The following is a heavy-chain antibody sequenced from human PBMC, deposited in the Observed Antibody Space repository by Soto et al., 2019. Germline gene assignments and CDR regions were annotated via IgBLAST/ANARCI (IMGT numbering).Heavy chain of an antibody. V-gene: IGHV1-69*12. CDR1: GGTFSSYA. CDR3: AREFQQWLGQKGWFDP. CDR2: IIPIFGTP. J-gene: IGHJ5*02. D-gene: IGHD6-19*01. Sequence: QVQLVQSGAEVKKPGSSVKVSCKASGGTFSSYAISWVRQAPGQGLEWMGGIIPIFGTPNYAQKFQGRDTITADESTSSAYMELSSLRSEDTAVYYCAREFQQWLGQKGWFDPWGQGTLVTVSS.